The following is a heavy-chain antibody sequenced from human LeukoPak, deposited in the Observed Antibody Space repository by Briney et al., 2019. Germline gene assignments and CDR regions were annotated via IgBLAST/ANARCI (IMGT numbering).Heavy chain of an antibody. V-gene: IGHV3-30*18. Sequence: GGSLRLSCAASGFTFSSYGMHWVRQAPGKGLEWVAVISYDGSNKYYADSVKGRFTISRDNSKNTLYLQMNSLRAEDTAVYYCAKDYLDYDILTGYYDYWGQGTLVTVSS. CDR1: GFTFSSYG. J-gene: IGHJ4*02. D-gene: IGHD3-9*01. CDR3: AKDYLDYDILTGYYDY. CDR2: ISYDGSNK.